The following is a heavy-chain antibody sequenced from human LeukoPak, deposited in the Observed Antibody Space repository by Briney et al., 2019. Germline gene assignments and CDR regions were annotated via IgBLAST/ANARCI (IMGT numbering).Heavy chain of an antibody. CDR1: TGSISSYY. V-gene: IGHV4-59*01. CDR3: ARDNGYSHGYGAFDI. Sequence: KPSETLSLTCTVSTGSISSYYWSWIRQPPGKGLEWIAYIYYTGSTNYNPSLKSRATISLDTSRNQFSLKLSSVTAADTAVYYCARDNGYSHGYGAFDIWGQGTMVTVSA. J-gene: IGHJ3*02. D-gene: IGHD5-18*01. CDR2: IYYTGST.